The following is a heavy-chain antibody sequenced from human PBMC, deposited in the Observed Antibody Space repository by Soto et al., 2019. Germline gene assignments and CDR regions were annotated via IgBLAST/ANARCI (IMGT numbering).Heavy chain of an antibody. J-gene: IGHJ6*02. CDR1: GYNFISHS. CDR2: ISAYNGNT. D-gene: IGHD2-21*02. V-gene: IGHV1-18*01. CDR3: ARAALGGGDAGCRDMDV. Sequence: QIQLVQSGGEVKKPGASVKVSCKSSGYNFISHSITWVRQAPGQGLEWMGRISAYNGNTNHAQKFQGRLTMTTDTAKSAAFGELRSLRSADTAVYYCARAALGGGDAGCRDMDVWGQGTRVTVSS.